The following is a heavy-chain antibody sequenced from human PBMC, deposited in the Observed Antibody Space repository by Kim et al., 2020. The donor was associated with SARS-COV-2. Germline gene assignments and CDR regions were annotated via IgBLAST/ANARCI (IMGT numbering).Heavy chain of an antibody. CDR1: EFTFSSYA. Sequence: GGSLRLSCAASEFTFSSYAMNWVRQAPGKGLEWVSVISASGDRIFYANSVKGRFTISRDNSKNTLYLQMNSLRVEDTALYYCAKGNTASRYSGVDVWGQG. V-gene: IGHV3-23*01. CDR3: AKGNTASRYSGVDV. D-gene: IGHD2-2*01. J-gene: IGHJ6*02. CDR2: ISASGDRI.